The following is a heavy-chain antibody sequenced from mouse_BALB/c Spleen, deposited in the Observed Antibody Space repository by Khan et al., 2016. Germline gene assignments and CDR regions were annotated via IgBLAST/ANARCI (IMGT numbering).Heavy chain of an antibody. D-gene: IGHD1-1*01. CDR3: SKSACSSVDY. CDR2: ISYSDST. J-gene: IGHJ3*01. CDR1: GDSITNGY. V-gene: IGHV3-8*02. Sequence: EVQLQESGPSLVKPSQSLSLTCSVSGDSITNGYLNWIRKFPGNKLDYMGYISYSDSTYYNPSLKSRISITRDTSNNQYYLQLNSVPAEDTATYYCSKSACSSVDYWGQGTLVTISA.